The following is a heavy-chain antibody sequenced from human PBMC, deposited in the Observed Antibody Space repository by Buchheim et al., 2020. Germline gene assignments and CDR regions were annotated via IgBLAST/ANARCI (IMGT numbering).Heavy chain of an antibody. CDR1: GGSISSYY. V-gene: IGHV4-59*01. CDR3: ARVGSTKDYDFWSGYLIFDY. Sequence: QVQLQESGPGLVKPSETLSLTCTVSGGSISSYYWSWIRQPPGKGLEWIGYIYYSGSTNYNPSLKSRVTISVDTSKNQFSLKLSSVTAADTAVYYCARVGSTKDYDFWSGYLIFDYWGQGTL. CDR2: IYYSGST. J-gene: IGHJ4*02. D-gene: IGHD3-3*01.